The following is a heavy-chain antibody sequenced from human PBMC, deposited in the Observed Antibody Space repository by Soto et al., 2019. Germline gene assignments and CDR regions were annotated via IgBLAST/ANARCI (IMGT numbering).Heavy chain of an antibody. D-gene: IGHD1-26*01. CDR1: RFIFSDYA. CDR3: AKDAVSYNGKWDWFDS. CDR2: IGGSNTDR. Sequence: DVQLLQSGGGLVQPGGSLTLSCAASRFIFSDYAMNWVRQAPGKGLEWVSSIGGSNTDRYYADSVKGRFIISRDNYKNTMYLQMNSLRDDDTAVYYCAKDAVSYNGKWDWFDSWGQGTLVTGSS. J-gene: IGHJ5*01. V-gene: IGHV3-23*01.